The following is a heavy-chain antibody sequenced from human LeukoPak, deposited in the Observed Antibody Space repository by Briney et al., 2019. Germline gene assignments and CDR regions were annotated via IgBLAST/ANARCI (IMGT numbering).Heavy chain of an antibody. CDR1: GFTVSSNY. CDR2: TYSSGTT. CDR3: AREPTYSSSLDY. V-gene: IGHV3-53*01. Sequence: PGGSLRLSCAASGFTVSSNYMSWVRQAPGKGLGYISVTYSSGTTYYADSVRDRFTISRDNSRNTLYLQMNSLRPEDTAVYYCAREPTYSSSLDYWGQGTLVTVSS. J-gene: IGHJ4*02. D-gene: IGHD6-6*01.